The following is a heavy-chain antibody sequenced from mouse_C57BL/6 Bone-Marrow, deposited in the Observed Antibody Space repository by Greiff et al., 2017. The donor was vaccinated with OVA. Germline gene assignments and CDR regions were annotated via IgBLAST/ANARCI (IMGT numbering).Heavy chain of an antibody. V-gene: IGHV5-17*01. CDR3: ARTPWFAY. J-gene: IGHJ3*01. CDR1: GFTFSDYG. CDR2: ISSGSSTI. Sequence: EVKLVESGGGLVKPGGSLKLSCAASGFTFSDYGMHWVRQTPEKGLEWVAYISSGSSTIYYADTVKGRFTISRDNAKNTLFLQMTRLRSEDTAMYDCARTPWFAYWGQGTLVTVSA.